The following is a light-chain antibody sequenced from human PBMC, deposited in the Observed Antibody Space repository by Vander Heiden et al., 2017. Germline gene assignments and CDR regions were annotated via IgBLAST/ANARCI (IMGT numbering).Light chain of an antibody. CDR1: QSSSP. J-gene: IGKJ5*01. CDR3: RQHCNWQVT. Sequence: ETVLTHSPATLSLSPGERAPLSCSASQSSSPLALYQPKPGQTPRKLIYDAAYRADSSPARFSGSGAGANFSLTISGREPEDFSVYYCRQHCNWQVTFGQGTRVEIK. CDR2: DAA. V-gene: IGKV3-11*01.